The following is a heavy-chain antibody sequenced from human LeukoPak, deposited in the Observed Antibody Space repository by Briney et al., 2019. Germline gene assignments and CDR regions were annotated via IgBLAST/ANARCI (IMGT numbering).Heavy chain of an antibody. J-gene: IGHJ4*02. D-gene: IGHD2-2*01. V-gene: IGHV3-23*01. CDR1: EFTFSNYA. Sequence: GGSLRLSCAASEFTFSNYAMSWVRQAPGKGLEWVSVISGSGGSTYYADSVKGRFTISRDNSKNTLYLQMNSLRAEDTAVYYCAKVRRGYCSSTSCSNFDYWGQGTLVTVSS. CDR3: AKVRRGYCSSTSCSNFDY. CDR2: ISGSGGST.